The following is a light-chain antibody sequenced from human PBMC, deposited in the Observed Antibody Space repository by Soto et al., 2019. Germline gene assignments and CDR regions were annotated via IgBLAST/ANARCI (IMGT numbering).Light chain of an antibody. J-gene: IGKJ1*01. Sequence: DIQMTHTPASLSASVGDRFTLTCRASQSISSYLNWYQQKPGKAPKLLIYAASSLQSGVPSRFSGSGSGTDFTLTISSLQPEDFATYYCQQSYSTPRTFGQGTEVDI. CDR1: QSISSY. CDR3: QQSYSTPRT. V-gene: IGKV1-39*01. CDR2: AAS.